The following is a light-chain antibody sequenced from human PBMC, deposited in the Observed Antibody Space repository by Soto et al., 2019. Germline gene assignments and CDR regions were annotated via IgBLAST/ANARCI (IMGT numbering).Light chain of an antibody. J-gene: IGLJ3*02. Sequence: QSALTQPASVSGSPGQSITISCTGSSSDVGAYNFVSWYQHHPGKAPKLILYEVTTHPSGVSSRFSGSKSGNTASLTISGLQADDEANYYCSSSAGIYHYLVFGGGTKLTVL. V-gene: IGLV2-14*01. CDR2: EVT. CDR1: SSDVGAYNF. CDR3: SSSAGIYHYLV.